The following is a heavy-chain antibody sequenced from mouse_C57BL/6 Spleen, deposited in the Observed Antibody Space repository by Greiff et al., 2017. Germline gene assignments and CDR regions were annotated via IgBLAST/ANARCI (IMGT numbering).Heavy chain of an antibody. Sequence: VQLQQPGAELVKPGASVKVSCKASGYTFTSYWMHWVKQRPGQGLEWIGRIHPSDSDTNYNQKFKGKATLTVDKSSSTAYMQLSSLTSEDSAVYYCAYYYGRDRFAYWGQGTLVTVSA. CDR1: GYTFTSYW. CDR2: IHPSDSDT. J-gene: IGHJ3*01. V-gene: IGHV1-74*01. CDR3: AYYYGRDRFAY. D-gene: IGHD1-1*01.